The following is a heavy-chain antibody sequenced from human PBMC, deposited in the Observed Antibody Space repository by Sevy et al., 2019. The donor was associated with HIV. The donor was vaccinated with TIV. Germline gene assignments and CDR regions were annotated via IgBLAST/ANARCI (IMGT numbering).Heavy chain of an antibody. Sequence: GGSLRLSCAASVFTFSSYAMSWVRQAPGKGLEWVSAISGSGGSTYYADSVKGRFTISRDNSKNTLYLQMNSLRAEDTAVYYCAFGGFPYYYDSSGYYEFDYWGQGTLVTVSS. V-gene: IGHV3-23*01. CDR2: ISGSGGST. J-gene: IGHJ4*02. CDR3: AFGGFPYYYDSSGYYEFDY. D-gene: IGHD3-22*01. CDR1: VFTFSSYA.